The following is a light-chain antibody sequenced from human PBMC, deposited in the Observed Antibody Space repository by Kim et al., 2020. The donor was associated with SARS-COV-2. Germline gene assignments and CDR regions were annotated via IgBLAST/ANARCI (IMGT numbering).Light chain of an antibody. Sequence: SYELTQSPSVSVAPGKTARITCGGNNIGSKSVHWYQQKPGQAPVLVIYYDSDRPSGIPERFSGSNSGNTATLTISRVEAGDEADYYCHVWDSSSDHSVFGGGTQLTVL. V-gene: IGLV3-21*04. CDR2: YDS. J-gene: IGLJ3*02. CDR1: NIGSKS. CDR3: HVWDSSSDHSV.